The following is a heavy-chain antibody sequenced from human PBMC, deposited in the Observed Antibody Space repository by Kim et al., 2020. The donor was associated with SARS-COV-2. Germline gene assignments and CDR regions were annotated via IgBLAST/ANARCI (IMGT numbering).Heavy chain of an antibody. Sequence: SVKVSCKASGGTFSSYAISWVRQAPGQGLEWMGRIIPILGIANYAQKFQGRVTITADKSTSTAYMELSSLRSEDTAVYYCAGPRSGYYYRAYWEYFQHWGQGTLVTVSS. CDR3: AGPRSGYYYRAYWEYFQH. CDR2: IIPILGIA. CDR1: GGTFSSYA. J-gene: IGHJ1*01. V-gene: IGHV1-69*04. D-gene: IGHD3-22*01.